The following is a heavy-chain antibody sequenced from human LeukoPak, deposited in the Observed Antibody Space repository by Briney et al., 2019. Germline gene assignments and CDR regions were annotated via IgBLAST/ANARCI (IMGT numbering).Heavy chain of an antibody. Sequence: PGGSLRLSCAAFGFTFSSYAMHWVRQAPGKGLEWVAVISYDGSNKYYADSVKGRFTISRDNAKNSLYLQLYSLRAEDTAVYYCARSLVVGATYPYHWGQGTLVTVSS. CDR1: GFTFSSYA. CDR3: ARSLVVGATYPYH. D-gene: IGHD1-26*01. J-gene: IGHJ5*02. CDR2: ISYDGSNK. V-gene: IGHV3-30*04.